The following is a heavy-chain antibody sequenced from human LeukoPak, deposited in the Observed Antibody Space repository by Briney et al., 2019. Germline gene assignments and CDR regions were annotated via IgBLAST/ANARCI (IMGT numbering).Heavy chain of an antibody. CDR2: ISYDGSNK. CDR1: GFTFSSYA. D-gene: IGHD6-19*01. V-gene: IGHV3-30-3*01. CDR3: ARSRSIAVAGDY. J-gene: IGHJ4*02. Sequence: GGSLRLSCAASGFTFSSYAMHWVRQAPGKGLEWVAVISYDGSNKYYADSVKGRFTISRDNSKNTLYLQMNSLRAEDTAVYYCARSRSIAVAGDYWGQGTLVTVSS.